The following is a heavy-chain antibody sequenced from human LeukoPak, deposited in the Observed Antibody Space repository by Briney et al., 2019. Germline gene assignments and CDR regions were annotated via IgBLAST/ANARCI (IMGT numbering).Heavy chain of an antibody. CDR1: GYTFTVYY. V-gene: IGHV1-2*02. J-gene: IGHJ4*02. CDR2: INPNSGGT. D-gene: IGHD6-6*01. CDR3: ARASIAARLVDY. Sequence: ASVKVSCKASGYTFTVYYTHWVRQAPGQGLEWMGWINPNSGGTNYAQKFQGRVTMTRDTSISTAYMELSRLRSDVTAAYYCARASIAARLVDYWGQGTLVTVSS.